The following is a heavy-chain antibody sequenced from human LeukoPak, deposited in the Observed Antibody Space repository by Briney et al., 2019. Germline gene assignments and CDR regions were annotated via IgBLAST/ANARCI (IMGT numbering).Heavy chain of an antibody. J-gene: IGHJ4*02. CDR1: GFTFSSYA. D-gene: IGHD3-22*01. V-gene: IGHV3-23*01. CDR2: ISGSGDNT. Sequence: GGSLRLSCAGSGFTFSSYAMSWVRQAPGKGLEWVSGISGSGDNTYYADSVRGRFTISRDNSKNTLYVQVNSLGTEDTAAYYCAKGSYYDSSGSFYFDYWGQGTLVTVSS. CDR3: AKGSYYDSSGSFYFDY.